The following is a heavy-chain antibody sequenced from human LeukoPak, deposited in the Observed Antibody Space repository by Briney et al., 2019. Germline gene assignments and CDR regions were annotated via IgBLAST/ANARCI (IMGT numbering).Heavy chain of an antibody. CDR1: GFTFSSYA. J-gene: IGHJ4*02. V-gene: IGHV3-23*01. CDR3: AKVTSAGSCYQSDY. D-gene: IGHD2-15*01. CDR2: ISDRGGTT. Sequence: PGGSLSLSCAASGFTFSSYAMAWVRQAPGKGLEWVSGISDRGGTTYYADSVEGRFTISRDNSKNTLYLQMNNLGAEDTAVYYCAKVTSAGSCYQSDYWGQGTLVTVSS.